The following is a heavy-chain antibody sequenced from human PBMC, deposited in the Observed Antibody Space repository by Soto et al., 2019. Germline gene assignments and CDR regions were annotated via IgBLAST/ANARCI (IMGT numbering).Heavy chain of an antibody. J-gene: IGHJ4*02. CDR1: GFTFSSYG. V-gene: IGHV3-33*01. CDR2: IWYDGSNK. CDR3: ARGAERWLQFGYYFDY. D-gene: IGHD5-12*01. Sequence: GGSLRLSCAASGFTFSSYGMHWVRQAPGKGLEWVAVIWYDGSNKYYADSVKGRFTISRDNSKNTLYLQMNSLRAEDTAVYYCARGAERWLQFGYYFDYWGQGTLVTVSS.